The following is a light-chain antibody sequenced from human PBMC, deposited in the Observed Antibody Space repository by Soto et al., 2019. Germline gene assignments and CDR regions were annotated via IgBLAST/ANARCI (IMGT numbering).Light chain of an antibody. CDR3: QQYNQWPGT. Sequence: EIVLTQSPATLSVSPGESATLSCRASQSISSNLAWYQQKPGQSPRLLIYGASSRATCVPVRFSGSGSGVAFTLTSSGLQSEDFAVYHCQQYNQWPGTFGQGTKVDIK. J-gene: IGKJ1*01. V-gene: IGKV3-15*01. CDR1: QSISSN. CDR2: GAS.